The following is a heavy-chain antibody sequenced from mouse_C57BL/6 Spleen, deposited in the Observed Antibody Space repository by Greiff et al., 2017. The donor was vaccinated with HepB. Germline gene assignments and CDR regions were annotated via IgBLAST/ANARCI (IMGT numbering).Heavy chain of an antibody. J-gene: IGHJ1*03. CDR2: INPNYGTT. CDR3: AREDYYGSSYCWYFDV. CDR1: GYSFTDYN. Sequence: VQLKQSGPELVKPGASVKISCKASGYSFTDYNMNWVKQSNGKSLEWIGVINPNYGTTSYNQKFKGKATLTVDQSSSTAYMQLNSLTSEDSAVYYCAREDYYGSSYCWYFDVWGTGTTVTVSS. V-gene: IGHV1-39*01. D-gene: IGHD1-1*01.